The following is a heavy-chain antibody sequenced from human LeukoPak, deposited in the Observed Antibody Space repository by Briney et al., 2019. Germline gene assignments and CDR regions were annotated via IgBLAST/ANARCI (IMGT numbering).Heavy chain of an antibody. Sequence: SETLSLTCAVYGGSFSGYYWSWIRQPPGKGLEWIGSIYYSGSTYYNPSLKSRVTISVDTFKNQFSLKLSSVTAADTAVYYCAREARGSYLVVGYYYYMDVWGKGTTVTVSS. CDR3: AREARGSYLVVGYYYYMDV. V-gene: IGHV4-34*01. J-gene: IGHJ6*03. CDR1: GGSFSGYY. CDR2: IYYSGST. D-gene: IGHD1-26*01.